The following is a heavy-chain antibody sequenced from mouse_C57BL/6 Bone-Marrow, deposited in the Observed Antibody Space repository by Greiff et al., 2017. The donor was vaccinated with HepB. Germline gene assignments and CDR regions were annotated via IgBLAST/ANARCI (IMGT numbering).Heavy chain of an antibody. Sequence: DVQLVESGGGLVQPGGSLKLSCAASGFTFSDYYMYWVRQTPEKRLEWVAYISNGGGSTYYPDTVKGRFTISRDNAKNTLYLQMSRLKSEDTAMYYCARRQLRNYAMDYWGQGTSVTVSS. CDR2: ISNGGGST. CDR1: GFTFSDYY. J-gene: IGHJ4*01. D-gene: IGHD3-2*02. V-gene: IGHV5-12*01. CDR3: ARRQLRNYAMDY.